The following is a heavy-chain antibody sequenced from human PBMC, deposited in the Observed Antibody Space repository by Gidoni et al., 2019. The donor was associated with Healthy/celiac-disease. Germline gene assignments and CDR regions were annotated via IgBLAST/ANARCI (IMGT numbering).Heavy chain of an antibody. D-gene: IGHD6-13*01. CDR2: INSDGSST. CDR1: GFTFSSYW. V-gene: IGHV3-74*01. J-gene: IGHJ6*02. Sequence: EVQLVESGGGLVQPGGSLRLSCAASGFTFSSYWMHWVRQAPGKGLVWVSRINSDGSSTSYADYVKGRFTISRDNAKNTLYLQMNSLRAEDTAVYDCARDTAYSSSREGMDVWGQGTTVTVSS. CDR3: ARDTAYSSSREGMDV.